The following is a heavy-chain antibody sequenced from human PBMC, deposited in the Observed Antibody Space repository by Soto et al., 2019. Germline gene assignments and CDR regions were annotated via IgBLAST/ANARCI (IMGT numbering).Heavy chain of an antibody. CDR1: GGSISRSSYY. V-gene: IGHV4-61*01. CDR2: IYYSGST. J-gene: IGHJ6*02. CDR3: ARDLYGSGSYYPGRGMDV. Sequence: TSETLSLTCTVSGGSISRSSYYWGWIRQSPGKGLEWIGYIYYSGSTNYNPSLKSRVTISVDTSKNQFSLKLSSVTAADTAVYYCARDLYGSGSYYPGRGMDVWGQGTTVTVSS. D-gene: IGHD3-10*01.